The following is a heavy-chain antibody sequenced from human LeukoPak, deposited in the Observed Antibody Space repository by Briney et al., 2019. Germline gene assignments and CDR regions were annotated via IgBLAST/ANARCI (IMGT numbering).Heavy chain of an antibody. Sequence: SETLSLTCTVSGGSISSYYWSWIRQPPGKGLEWIGYIYYSGSTNYNPSLKSRVTISVDTSKNQFSLKLSSVTAADTAVYYCARAIAAAGGAFDPWGQGTLVTVSS. J-gene: IGHJ5*02. CDR1: GGSISSYY. D-gene: IGHD6-13*01. CDR2: IYYSGST. CDR3: ARAIAAAGGAFDP. V-gene: IGHV4-59*01.